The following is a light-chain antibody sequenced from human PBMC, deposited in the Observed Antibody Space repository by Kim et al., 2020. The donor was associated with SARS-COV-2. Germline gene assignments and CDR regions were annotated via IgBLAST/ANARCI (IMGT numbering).Light chain of an antibody. V-gene: IGKV1-5*03. CDR3: EQYTRPPWA. J-gene: IGKJ1*01. Sequence: RVTITCRHSQSINKWLAWYQQRPGKAPKRLFYKTSTLQTGVPSRFSGRGSGTEFTLTISSLQPDEFSSYYGEQYTRPPWAFGQGTKVDIK. CDR1: QSINKW. CDR2: KTS.